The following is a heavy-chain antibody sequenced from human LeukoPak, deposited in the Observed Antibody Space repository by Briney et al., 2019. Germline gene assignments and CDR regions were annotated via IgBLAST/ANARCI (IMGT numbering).Heavy chain of an antibody. J-gene: IGHJ4*02. Sequence: PSETLSLTCTVSGGSISSYYWSWIRQPPGKGLEWIGYIYYTGSTNYNPSLKSRVTIPLDTSKNQFPLKMTSVTAADTAVYYCAGGKNNYQDDYWGQGALVAVSS. CDR3: AGGKNNYQDDY. CDR2: IYYTGST. CDR1: GGSISSYY. V-gene: IGHV4-59*01. D-gene: IGHD4-11*01.